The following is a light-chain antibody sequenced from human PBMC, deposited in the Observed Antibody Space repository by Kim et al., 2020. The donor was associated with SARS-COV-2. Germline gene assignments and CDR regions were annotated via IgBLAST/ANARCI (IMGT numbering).Light chain of an antibody. CDR1: QSVGAN. J-gene: IGKJ1*01. Sequence: EIVMTQSPATLSVSPGERATLSCRASQSVGANLAWYQQRPGQAPRLLIHGASTRATGIPARFSGSGSGTEFTLTISSLQSEDFAVYFCQQFYDWPRTFGQGTKVDIK. CDR3: QQFYDWPRT. V-gene: IGKV3D-15*01. CDR2: GAS.